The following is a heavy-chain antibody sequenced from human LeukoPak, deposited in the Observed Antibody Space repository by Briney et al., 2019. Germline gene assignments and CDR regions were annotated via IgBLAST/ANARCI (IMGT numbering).Heavy chain of an antibody. CDR3: AKAYYTGNWFLRGHDH. D-gene: IGHD6-13*01. V-gene: IGHV3-23*01. J-gene: IGHJ4*02. CDR1: GFTFSNYP. Sequence: GGSLRLSCAASGFTFSNYPMIWVRQAPGKGLYWVSGISVSGSNTYYADSVKGRFIISRDNSKSTLYLQLNSLTADDTALYYCAKAYYTGNWFLRGHDHWGQGTLVTVSS. CDR2: ISVSGSNT.